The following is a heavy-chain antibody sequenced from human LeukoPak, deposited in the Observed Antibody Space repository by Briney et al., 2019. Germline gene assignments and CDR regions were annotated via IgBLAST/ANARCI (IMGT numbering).Heavy chain of an antibody. D-gene: IGHD2-15*01. CDR3: TTAYPDIVVVVAATLGWYYFDY. V-gene: IGHV3-15*01. J-gene: IGHJ4*02. Sequence: GGSLRLSCAASGFTFSNAWMSWVRQAPGKGLEWVGRIKSKTDGGTTDYAAPVKGRFTISRDDSKNTLYLQMNSLKTEDTAVYYCTTAYPDIVVVVAATLGWYYFDYWGQGTLVTVSS. CDR1: GFTFSNAW. CDR2: IKSKTDGGTT.